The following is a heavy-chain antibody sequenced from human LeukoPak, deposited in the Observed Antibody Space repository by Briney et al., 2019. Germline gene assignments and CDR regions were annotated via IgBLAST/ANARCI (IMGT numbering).Heavy chain of an antibody. J-gene: IGHJ4*02. CDR2: IYSGGST. CDR1: EFSVGSNY. D-gene: IGHD3-10*01. V-gene: IGHV3-66*02. CDR3: AKQARRAYYYGSGTYARSHYFDY. Sequence: GGSLRLSCAASEFSVGSNYMTWVRQAPGKGLEWVSLIYSGGSTYYADSVKGRFTISRDNSKNTLYLQMNSLRAEDTAVYYCAKQARRAYYYGSGTYARSHYFDYWGQGTLVTVSS.